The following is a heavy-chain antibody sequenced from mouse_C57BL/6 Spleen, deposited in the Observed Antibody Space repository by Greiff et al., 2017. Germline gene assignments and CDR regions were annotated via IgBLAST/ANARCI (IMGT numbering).Heavy chain of an antibody. CDR3: ARDRVTGYYFDY. J-gene: IGHJ2*01. CDR1: GYSITSGYY. Sequence: EVQLVESGPGLVKPSQSLSLTCSVTGYSITSGYYWNWIRQFPGNKLEWMGYISYDGSNNYNPSLKNRISITRDTSKNQFFLKLNSVTTEDTATYYCARDRVTGYYFDYWGQGTTLTVSS. D-gene: IGHD2-1*01. V-gene: IGHV3-6*01. CDR2: ISYDGSN.